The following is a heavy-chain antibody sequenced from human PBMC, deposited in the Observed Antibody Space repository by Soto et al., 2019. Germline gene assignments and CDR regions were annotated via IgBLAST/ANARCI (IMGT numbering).Heavy chain of an antibody. CDR1: GFTFDDYT. D-gene: IGHD5-18*01. V-gene: IGHV3-43*01. CDR2: ISWDGGST. CDR3: AAPEYSYGYYYGMDV. Sequence: EVQLVESGGVVVQPGGSLRLSCAASGFTFDDYTMHWVRQAPGKGLEWVSLISWDGGSTYYADSVKGRFTISRDNSKNSLYLQMNSLRTEDTASYYCAAPEYSYGYYYGMDVWGQGTTVTVSS. J-gene: IGHJ6*02.